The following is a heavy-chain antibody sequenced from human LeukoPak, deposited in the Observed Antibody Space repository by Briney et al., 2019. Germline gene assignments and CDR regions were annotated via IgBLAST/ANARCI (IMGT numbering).Heavy chain of an antibody. CDR1: GFTFSSYS. CDR2: ISSSSSYI. CDR3: ASEASISSTWYGGDY. J-gene: IGHJ4*02. V-gene: IGHV3-21*01. Sequence: KTGGSLRLSCAASGFTFSSYSMNWVRQAPGKGLEWVSSISSSSSYIYYADSVKGRFTISRDNAKNSLYLQMNSLRAEDTAVYYCASEASISSTWYGGDYWGQGTLVTVSS. D-gene: IGHD6-13*01.